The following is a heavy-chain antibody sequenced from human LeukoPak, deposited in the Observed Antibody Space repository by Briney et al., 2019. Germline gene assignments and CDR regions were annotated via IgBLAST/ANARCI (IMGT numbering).Heavy chain of an antibody. CDR3: ARSAHHCSGGSCYGHYYMDV. Sequence: GGSLRLSCAASGFTFSSYSMNWVRQAQGKGLEWVSYISSSSSTIYYADSVKGRFTISRDNPKNSLYLQMNSLSAEDTAVYYCARSAHHCSGGSCYGHYYMDVWGKGTTVTVSS. D-gene: IGHD2-15*01. CDR2: ISSSSSTI. J-gene: IGHJ6*03. CDR1: GFTFSSYS. V-gene: IGHV3-48*04.